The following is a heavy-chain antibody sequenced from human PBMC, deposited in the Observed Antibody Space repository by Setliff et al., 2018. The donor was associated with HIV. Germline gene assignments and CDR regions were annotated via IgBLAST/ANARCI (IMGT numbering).Heavy chain of an antibody. J-gene: IGHJ4*02. Sequence: KPSETLSLTCTVSGGSFSSGIYYWSWIRQPAGKGLEWIGRIYTSGSTNYNPSLKSRVTISIDTSKNQSSLKLNSVTAADRAVYYCAGITVVTPYYFDYWGQGTLVTVSS. CDR2: IYTSGST. CDR1: GGSFSSGIYY. CDR3: AGITVVTPYYFDY. V-gene: IGHV4-61*02. D-gene: IGHD2-21*02.